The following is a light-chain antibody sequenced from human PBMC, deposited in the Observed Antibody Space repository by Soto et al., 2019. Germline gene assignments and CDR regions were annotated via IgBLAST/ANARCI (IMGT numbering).Light chain of an antibody. CDR1: HDISNF. CDR3: QLYDSLPLLT. V-gene: IGKV1-33*01. J-gene: IGKJ4*02. Sequence: DFLLTQSPSSLSASAGDRVTITCLASHDISNFLNWYQQRPGKAPNLLIYDASNLQTGVPSRFSGGGSGTHFTLTISSLQPEDVATYYCQLYDSLPLLTFGGGTKVDIK. CDR2: DAS.